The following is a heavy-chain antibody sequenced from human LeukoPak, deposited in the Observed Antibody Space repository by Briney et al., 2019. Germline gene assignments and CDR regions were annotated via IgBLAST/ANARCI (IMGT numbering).Heavy chain of an antibody. Sequence: ASVKVSCKASGGTFSSYAISWVRQAPGQGLEWMGGIIPIFGTANYAQKFQGRVTITTDESTSTAYMELSSLGSEDTAVYYCARDGVWGGWFDPWGQGTLVTVSS. D-gene: IGHD7-27*01. CDR3: ARDGVWGGWFDP. V-gene: IGHV1-69*05. CDR2: IIPIFGTA. J-gene: IGHJ5*02. CDR1: GGTFSSYA.